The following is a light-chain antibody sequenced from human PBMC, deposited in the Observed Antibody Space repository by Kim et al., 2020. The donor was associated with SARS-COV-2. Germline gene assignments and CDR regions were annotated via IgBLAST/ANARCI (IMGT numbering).Light chain of an antibody. CDR1: SLRSYY. Sequence: VALGQTVRITCQGGSLRSYYATWYQQKPGQAPILVIYGKNIRPSGIPDRFSGSSSGNTASLTITGTQAGDEADYYCNSRDSNDNVVFGGGTQLTVL. V-gene: IGLV3-19*01. J-gene: IGLJ2*01. CDR3: NSRDSNDNVV. CDR2: GKN.